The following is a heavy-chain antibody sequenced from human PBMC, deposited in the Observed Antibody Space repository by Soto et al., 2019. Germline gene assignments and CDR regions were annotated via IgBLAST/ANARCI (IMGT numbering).Heavy chain of an antibody. D-gene: IGHD3-22*01. CDR3: TKNPPNYYDSTGYPDY. V-gene: IGHV3-9*01. CDR1: GFTFDDYA. J-gene: IGHJ4*02. CDR2: ISWNSGSI. Sequence: GGSFRLSCAASGFTFDDYAMHWVRQAPGKGLEWVSGISWNSGSIGYADSVKGRFTISRDNAKNSLYLQMNSLRAEDTAVYYCTKNPPNYYDSTGYPDYWGQGTLVTVSS.